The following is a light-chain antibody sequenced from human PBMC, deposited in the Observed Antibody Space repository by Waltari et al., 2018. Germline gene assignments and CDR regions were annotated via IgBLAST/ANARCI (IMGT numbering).Light chain of an antibody. CDR2: QDG. CDR1: KLGKKS. J-gene: IGLJ1*01. V-gene: IGLV3-1*01. Sequence: SYELAQPPSVSVSPGQTARLPCSGDKLGKKSAPWYQQKPVQSPVLVIYQDGKRPSGIPVRFSGSNSGNTATLTISGTQPVDEADYYCQAWDTNTGGVFGTGTKVTVL. CDR3: QAWDTNTGGV.